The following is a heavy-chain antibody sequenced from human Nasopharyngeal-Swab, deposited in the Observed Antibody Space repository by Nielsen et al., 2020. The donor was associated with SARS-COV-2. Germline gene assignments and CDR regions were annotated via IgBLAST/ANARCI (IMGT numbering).Heavy chain of an antibody. Sequence: SETLSLTCTVSGGSISSGSYYWSWIRQPAGKGLEWIGRIYTSGSTNYNPSLKSRVTISVDTSKNQFSLKLSSVTAADTAVYYCARGSSSSAAHDYWGQGTLVTVSS. CDR1: GGSISSGSYY. J-gene: IGHJ4*02. V-gene: IGHV4-61*02. D-gene: IGHD6-6*01. CDR3: ARGSSSSAAHDY. CDR2: IYTSGST.